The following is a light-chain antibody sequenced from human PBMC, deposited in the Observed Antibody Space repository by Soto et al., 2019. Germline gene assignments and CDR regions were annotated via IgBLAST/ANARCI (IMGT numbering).Light chain of an antibody. J-gene: IGKJ5*01. V-gene: IGKV2-28*01. CDR1: QSLLHSNGYNY. CDR2: LGS. CDR3: MQALQTPIT. Sequence: DIVMTQSPLSLPVTPGEPASISCRSSQSLLHSNGYNYLDWYLQKPGQSPQLLIYLGSNRASGVPDRFSGSGSGPDFTLKISRVEAEDVGVYYCMQALQTPITFGQGPRLEI.